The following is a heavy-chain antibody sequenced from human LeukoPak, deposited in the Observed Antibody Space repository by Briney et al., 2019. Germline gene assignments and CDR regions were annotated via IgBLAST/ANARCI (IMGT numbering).Heavy chain of an antibody. Sequence: PGGSLRLSCAASGFTFSNYIMHWVRQAPGKGLEWVTLISYDGSNKYYADSVKGRFTISRDNSKNTLYLQMNSLRPDDTAVYYCARDFRAIDYWGQGTLVTVSS. CDR2: ISYDGSNK. J-gene: IGHJ4*02. V-gene: IGHV3-30*04. CDR1: GFTFSNYI. CDR3: ARDFRAIDY. D-gene: IGHD3-10*01.